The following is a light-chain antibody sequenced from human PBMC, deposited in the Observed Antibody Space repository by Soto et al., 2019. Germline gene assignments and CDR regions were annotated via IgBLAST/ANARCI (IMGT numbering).Light chain of an antibody. V-gene: IGKV1-27*01. CDR3: QKYNSAPLT. CDR2: AAS. J-gene: IGKJ4*01. Sequence: DIQITQSPSSLSSSVGDRFNITCRASQSISSYLNWYQQKPGKVPKLLIYAASTLQSGVPSRFSGSGSGTDFTLTISSLQPEDVATYYCQKYNSAPLTFGGGTKVDIK. CDR1: QSISSY.